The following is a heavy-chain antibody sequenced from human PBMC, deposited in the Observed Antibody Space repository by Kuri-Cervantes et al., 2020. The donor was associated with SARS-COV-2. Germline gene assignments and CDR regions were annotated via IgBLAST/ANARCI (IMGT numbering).Heavy chain of an antibody. V-gene: IGHV3-7*01. CDR3: ARDSPEDIVVVPAAMEPYYFDY. D-gene: IGHD2-2*01. CDR1: GFPFTDAW. Sequence: GGSLRLSCAASGFPFTDAWMNWVRQAPGKGLEWVANIKQDGSEKYYVDSVKGRFTISRDNAKNSLYLQMNSLRAEDTAVYYCARDSPEDIVVVPAAMEPYYFDYWGQGTLVTVSS. CDR2: IKQDGSEK. J-gene: IGHJ4*02.